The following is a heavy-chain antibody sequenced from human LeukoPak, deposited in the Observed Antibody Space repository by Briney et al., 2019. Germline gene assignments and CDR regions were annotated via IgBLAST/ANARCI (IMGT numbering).Heavy chain of an antibody. CDR3: ARESGWGLPHAFDF. D-gene: IGHD3-3*01. CDR1: GFTFSSYW. V-gene: IGHV3-30-3*01. Sequence: GGSLRLSCAASGFTFSSYWMHWVRQAPGKGLEWVTLISYDGSKIYYADSVKGRFTISRDNSKNTLYLQMNSLRAEDTAVYYCARESGWGLPHAFDFWGQGTMVTVSS. J-gene: IGHJ3*01. CDR2: ISYDGSKI.